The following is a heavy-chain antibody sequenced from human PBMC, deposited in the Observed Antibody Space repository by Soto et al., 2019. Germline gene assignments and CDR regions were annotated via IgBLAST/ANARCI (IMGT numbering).Heavy chain of an antibody. Sequence: ASVKVSCKASGYTFTSYGISWVRQAPGQGLEWMGWISAYNGNTNYAQKLQGRVTMTTDTSTSTAYMELRSLRSDDTAVYYCARAVPSGYSSSWSADYYYGMDVWGQGTTVTVSS. V-gene: IGHV1-18*01. D-gene: IGHD6-13*01. CDR2: ISAYNGNT. CDR3: ARAVPSGYSSSWSADYYYGMDV. CDR1: GYTFTSYG. J-gene: IGHJ6*02.